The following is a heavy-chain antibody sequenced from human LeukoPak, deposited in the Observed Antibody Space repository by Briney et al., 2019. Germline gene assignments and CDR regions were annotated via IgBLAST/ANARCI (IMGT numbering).Heavy chain of an antibody. CDR3: ARGRSTTVTTWYYFDY. Sequence: PSETLSLTCAVYGGSFSGYYWSWIRQPPGKGLEWIGEINHSGSTNYNPSLKSRVTISVDTSKNQFSLKLSSVTAADTAVYYCARGRSTTVTTWYYFDYWGQGTLVPVSS. CDR2: INHSGST. CDR1: GGSFSGYY. J-gene: IGHJ4*02. D-gene: IGHD4-17*01. V-gene: IGHV4-34*01.